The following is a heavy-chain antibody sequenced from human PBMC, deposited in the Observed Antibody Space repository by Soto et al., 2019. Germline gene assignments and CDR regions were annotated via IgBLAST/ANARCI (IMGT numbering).Heavy chain of an antibody. CDR3: ARSPRSSWYAP. V-gene: IGHV1-18*01. CDR2: ISAYNGNT. Sequence: QVQLVQSGAEVKKPGASVKVSCKASGYTFTSYGISWVRQAPGQWLEWMGWISAYNGNTNYAQKLQGRVTITADTHASKAYMELRGLRADDTAVYYCARSPRSSWYAPWGQGTLVTAST. CDR1: GYTFTSYG. J-gene: IGHJ5*02. D-gene: IGHD6-13*01.